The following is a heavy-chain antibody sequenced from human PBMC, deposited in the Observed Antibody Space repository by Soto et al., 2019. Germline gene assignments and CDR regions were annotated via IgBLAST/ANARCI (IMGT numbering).Heavy chain of an antibody. CDR1: GGSISSSSYY. V-gene: IGHV4-39*01. Sequence: PSETLSLTCTVSGGSISSSSYYWGWIRQPPGKGLEWIGSIYYSGSTYYNPSLKSRVTISVDTSKNQFSLKLSSVTAADTAVYYCARRQDTAMVRYYYYGMDVRGQGTTVTVSS. CDR3: ARRQDTAMVRYYYYGMDV. J-gene: IGHJ6*02. CDR2: IYYSGST. D-gene: IGHD5-18*01.